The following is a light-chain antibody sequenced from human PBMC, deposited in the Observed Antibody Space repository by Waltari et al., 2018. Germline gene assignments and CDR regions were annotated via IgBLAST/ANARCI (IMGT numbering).Light chain of an antibody. CDR2: AAS. Sequence: DIQLTQSPSSLSASVGDRVTITCRASQSISSYLNWYPQKPGKAPKHLIYAASRLQSGVPSRFSGSGSGTDFTLTISSLQPEDFATYYCQQSYSTPPLTFGGGTKVEIK. CDR3: QQSYSTPPLT. J-gene: IGKJ4*01. V-gene: IGKV1-39*01. CDR1: QSISSY.